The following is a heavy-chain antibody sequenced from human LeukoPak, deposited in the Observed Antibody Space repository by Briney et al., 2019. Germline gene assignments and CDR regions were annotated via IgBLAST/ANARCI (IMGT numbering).Heavy chain of an antibody. CDR3: ARDPRYSSSWYIWYFDL. J-gene: IGHJ2*01. CDR2: ISAYNGNT. V-gene: IGHV1-18*01. D-gene: IGHD6-13*01. CDR1: GYTFTSYG. Sequence: ASVKVSCKASGYTFTSYGISWVRQAPGQGLEGMGWISAYNGNTNYARKLQGRVTMTTDTSTSTAYMELRSLRSDDTAVYYCARDPRYSSSWYIWYFDLWGCGTLVTVSS.